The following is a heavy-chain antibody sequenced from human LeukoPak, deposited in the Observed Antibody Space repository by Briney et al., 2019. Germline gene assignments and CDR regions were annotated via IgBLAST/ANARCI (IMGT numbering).Heavy chain of an antibody. CDR1: GGSISSSSYY. Sequence: PSETLSLTCTVSGGSISSSSYYWGWIRQPPGKGLEWIGSIYYSGSTYYNPSLKSRVTISVDTSKNQFSLKLSSVTAADTAVYYCASAALGSGSYRYWGQGTLVTVSS. V-gene: IGHV4-39*01. CDR3: ASAALGSGSYRY. J-gene: IGHJ4*02. CDR2: IYYSGST. D-gene: IGHD3-10*01.